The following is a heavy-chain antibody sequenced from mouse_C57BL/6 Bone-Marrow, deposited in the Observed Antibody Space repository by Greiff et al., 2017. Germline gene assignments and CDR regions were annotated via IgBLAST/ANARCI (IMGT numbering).Heavy chain of an antibody. CDR1: GYTFTSYW. Sequence: VQLQQPGAELVMPGASVKLSCKASGYTFTSYWMHWVKQRPGQGLEWIGEIDPSDSYTNYNQKFKGKSTLTVDKSSSTAYMQLSSLTSEDSAVYYCARDGYYPPWFAYWGQGTLVTVSA. D-gene: IGHD2-3*01. CDR3: ARDGYYPPWFAY. V-gene: IGHV1-69*01. CDR2: IDPSDSYT. J-gene: IGHJ3*01.